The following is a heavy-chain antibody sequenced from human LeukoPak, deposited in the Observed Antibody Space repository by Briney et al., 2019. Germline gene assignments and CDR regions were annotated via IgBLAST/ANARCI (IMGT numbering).Heavy chain of an antibody. J-gene: IGHJ5*02. CDR1: GGSISTSNYY. CDR3: ARSITMVRGVISFWFDP. CDR2: IFYSGST. D-gene: IGHD3-10*01. Sequence: SETLSLTCTVSGGSISTSNYYWGWIRQPPGKGLEWIGNIFYSGSTYYSPSLKSRVTISLDTSKNQFSLKLTSVTAADTAVYYCARSITMVRGVISFWFDPWGQGTLVTVSS. V-gene: IGHV4-39*07.